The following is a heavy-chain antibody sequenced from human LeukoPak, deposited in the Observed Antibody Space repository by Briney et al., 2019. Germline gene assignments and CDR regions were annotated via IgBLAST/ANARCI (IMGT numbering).Heavy chain of an antibody. Sequence: ASVKVSCKASGGTFSSYGISWVRQAPGQGLEWMGWISAYNGNTNYAQKLQGRVTMTTDTSTSTAYMELRSLRSDDTAVYYCALSGSYYNYYGMDVWGQGTSVTVSS. J-gene: IGHJ6*02. CDR1: GGTFSSYG. D-gene: IGHD1-26*01. V-gene: IGHV1-18*01. CDR2: ISAYNGNT. CDR3: ALSGSYYNYYGMDV.